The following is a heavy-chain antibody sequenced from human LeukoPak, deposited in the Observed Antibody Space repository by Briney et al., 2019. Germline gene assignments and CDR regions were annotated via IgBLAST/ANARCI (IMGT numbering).Heavy chain of an antibody. V-gene: IGHV4-61*02. Sequence: PSETLSLTCTVSGASISSPSYYWNCIRQPAGKGLEWIGRFYTGSTTYNPSLKSRVTISVATSKNQFSLQLSSVTAADTAVYYCASLGAFDIWGQGTMVAVSS. CDR3: ASLGAFDI. CDR1: GASISSPSYY. J-gene: IGHJ3*02. D-gene: IGHD3-16*01. CDR2: FYTGST.